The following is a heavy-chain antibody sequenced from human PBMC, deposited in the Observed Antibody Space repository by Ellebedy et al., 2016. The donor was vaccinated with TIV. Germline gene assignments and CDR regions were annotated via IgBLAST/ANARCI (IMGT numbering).Heavy chain of an antibody. D-gene: IGHD4-23*01. CDR1: GGSFRSGDYF. J-gene: IGHJ4*02. CDR2: AHYSGGT. Sequence: SETLSLTCTVSGGSFRSGDYFWSWVRQHPGKGLEFIGYAHYSGGTYYKPSLRSRVTISVDKSKNQFSLKLNSVTAADTALYYGASSTVVAAGVDYFDYWGQGTLLTVSA. V-gene: IGHV4-31*03. CDR3: ASSTVVAAGVDYFDY.